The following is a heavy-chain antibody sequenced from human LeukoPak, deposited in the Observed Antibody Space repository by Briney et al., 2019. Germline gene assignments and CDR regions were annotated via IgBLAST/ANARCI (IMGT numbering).Heavy chain of an antibody. CDR2: IIPILGIA. J-gene: IGHJ4*02. CDR1: GGTFSSYA. CDR3: ARDGERIAAAAGAY. V-gene: IGHV1-69*04. D-gene: IGHD6-13*01. Sequence: SVKVSCKASGGTFSSYAVSWVRQAPGQGLEWMGRIIPILGIANYAQKFQGRVTITADKSTSTAYMELSSLRSEDTAVYYCARDGERIAAAAGAYWGQGTLVTVSS.